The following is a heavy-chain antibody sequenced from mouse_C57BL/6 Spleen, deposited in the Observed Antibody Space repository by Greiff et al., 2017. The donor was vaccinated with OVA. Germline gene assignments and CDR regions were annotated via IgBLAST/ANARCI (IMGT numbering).Heavy chain of an antibody. J-gene: IGHJ1*03. D-gene: IGHD1-1*01. Sequence: QVQLQQSGPELVKPGASVKMSCKASGYTFTDYNMHWVKQSHGKSLEWIGEIDPSDSYTNYNQKFKGKSTLTVDKSSSTAYMQLSSLTSEDSAVYYCARRRVITTVVARYWYFDVWGTGTTVTVSS. CDR2: IDPSDSYT. V-gene: IGHV1-69*01. CDR3: ARRRVITTVVARYWYFDV. CDR1: GYTFTDYN.